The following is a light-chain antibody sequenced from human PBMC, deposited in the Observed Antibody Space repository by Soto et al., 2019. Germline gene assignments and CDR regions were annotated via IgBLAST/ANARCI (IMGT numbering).Light chain of an antibody. V-gene: IGKV3-20*01. CDR1: QTASSSH. CDR3: QQYNNWPPKT. Sequence: EIVLTQSPGALSLSPGERATLSCRASQTASSSHLAWYQQKPGQAPRLLIYDASSRATGISDRFSGSGSGTDFTLTISSLQPDDFAVYYCQQYNNWPPKTFGQGTKVDIK. J-gene: IGKJ1*01. CDR2: DAS.